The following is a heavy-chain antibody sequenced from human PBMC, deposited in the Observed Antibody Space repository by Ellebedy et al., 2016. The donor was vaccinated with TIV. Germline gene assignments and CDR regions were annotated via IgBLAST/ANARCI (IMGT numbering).Heavy chain of an antibody. Sequence: PGGSLRLSCVASGFGFSNYGMHWVRQAPGKGLEWVAFKRFDGRNEYNGDSVKGRFFISRDVSKNTLFLQMNRLRAEDTAIYYCTRETNPSPGAVAGTGFDCWGQGALVIVSS. CDR3: TRETNPSPGAVAGTGFDC. J-gene: IGHJ4*02. V-gene: IGHV3-30*02. CDR1: GFGFSNYG. CDR2: KRFDGRNE. D-gene: IGHD6-19*01.